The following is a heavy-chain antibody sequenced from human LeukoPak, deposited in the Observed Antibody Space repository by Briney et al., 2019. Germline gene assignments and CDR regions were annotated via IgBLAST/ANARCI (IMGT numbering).Heavy chain of an antibody. J-gene: IGHJ6*03. CDR3: ARGFSSSWYGYYYYYYMDV. CDR1: GYTFTSYY. Sequence: ASVKVSCKASGYTFTSYYMHWVRQAPGQGLEWMGIINPSGGSTSYAQKFQGRVTMTRDTSTSTVYMELSSLRSEDTAVYYCARGFSSSWYGYYYYYYMDVWGKGTTVTVSS. D-gene: IGHD6-13*01. CDR2: INPSGGST. V-gene: IGHV1-46*01.